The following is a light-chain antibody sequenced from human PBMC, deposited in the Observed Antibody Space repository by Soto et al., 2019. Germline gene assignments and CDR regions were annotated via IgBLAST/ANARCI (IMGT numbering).Light chain of an antibody. J-gene: IGKJ1*01. CDR1: QSISSN. CDR3: QHYYNSPRT. Sequence: EIVMTQSPATLSVSAGDRATLTCRASQSISSNLAWYQQKPGQAPRLLIFGASTRATGTPARFSGSGSGTEFTLTISSLQPEDFAVYYCQHYYNSPRTFGRGTKVDIK. CDR2: GAS. V-gene: IGKV3-15*01.